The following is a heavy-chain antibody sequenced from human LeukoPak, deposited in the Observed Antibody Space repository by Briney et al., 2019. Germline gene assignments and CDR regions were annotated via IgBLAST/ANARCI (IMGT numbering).Heavy chain of an antibody. V-gene: IGHV3-23*01. Sequence: GGSLRLSCAASGFTFSSYAMSWVRQALGKGLEWVSAISGSGGSTYYADSVKGRFTISRDNSKNTLYLQMNSLRAEDTAVYYCAKVMYPTGDFLSVDYWGQGTLVTVSS. CDR1: GFTFSSYA. J-gene: IGHJ4*02. CDR3: AKVMYPTGDFLSVDY. CDR2: ISGSGGST. D-gene: IGHD7-27*01.